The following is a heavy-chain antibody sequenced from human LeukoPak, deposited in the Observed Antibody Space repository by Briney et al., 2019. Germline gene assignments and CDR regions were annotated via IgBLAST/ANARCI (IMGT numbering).Heavy chain of an antibody. D-gene: IGHD1-26*01. V-gene: IGHV1-2*02. CDR1: GDTFTGHY. J-gene: IGHJ5*02. CDR2: INPNSGGT. CDR3: ARDAAKIWGATQMYNWFDA. Sequence: ASVKVSCKTFGDTFTGHYMHWVRQAPGQGLEWMGWINPNSGGTRYVQNFQGRVTMTRDTSISTAYMELSSLTSDDTAVYYCARDAAKIWGATQMYNWFDAWGQGTLVTVCS.